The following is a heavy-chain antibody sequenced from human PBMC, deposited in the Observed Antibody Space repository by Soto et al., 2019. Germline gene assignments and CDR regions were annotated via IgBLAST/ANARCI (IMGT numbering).Heavy chain of an antibody. CDR2: IKTKTEGGTT. Sequence: GGSLRLSCAASGLTFSDAWMSWVRQAPGKGLEWVGRIKTKTEGGTTDFVAPVKGRFTISRDDSKNTLYLQMNSLKTEDTAVYYCTKASGSYYGEDYWGQGTLVTVSS. D-gene: IGHD1-26*01. CDR1: GLTFSDAW. V-gene: IGHV3-15*01. J-gene: IGHJ4*02. CDR3: TKASGSYYGEDY.